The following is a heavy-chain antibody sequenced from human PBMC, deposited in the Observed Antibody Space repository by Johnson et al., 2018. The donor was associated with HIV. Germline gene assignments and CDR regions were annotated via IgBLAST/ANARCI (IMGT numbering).Heavy chain of an antibody. Sequence: VQLVESGGVVVQPGGSLRLSCAASGFTFDDYTMHWVCPAPGKGLEWVSLMSWDGGSTYYADPVKGRFQFSRANSKNTLYLQMNSRRAEDTAVYYCAKEKAARRWGGDAFDIWGQGTMVTVSS. CDR2: MSWDGGST. J-gene: IGHJ3*02. CDR3: AKEKAARRWGGDAFDI. V-gene: IGHV3-43*01. CDR1: GFTFDDYT. D-gene: IGHD6-6*01.